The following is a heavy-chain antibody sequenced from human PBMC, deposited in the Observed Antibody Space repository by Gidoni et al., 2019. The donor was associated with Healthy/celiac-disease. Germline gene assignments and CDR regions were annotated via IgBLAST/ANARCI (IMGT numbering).Heavy chain of an antibody. CDR1: GGSFSGYY. V-gene: IGHV4-34*01. CDR2: INHSGST. Sequence: QVQLQQWGAGLLKPSETLSLTCAFYGGSFSGYYWSWIRQPPGKGLEWMGEINHSGSTNYHPSLKSRVTISVDTSKNQFSLKLSSVTAADTAVYYCATAPTYCSSTSCYRPYYMDVWGKGTTVTVSS. CDR3: ATAPTYCSSTSCYRPYYMDV. J-gene: IGHJ6*03. D-gene: IGHD2-2*02.